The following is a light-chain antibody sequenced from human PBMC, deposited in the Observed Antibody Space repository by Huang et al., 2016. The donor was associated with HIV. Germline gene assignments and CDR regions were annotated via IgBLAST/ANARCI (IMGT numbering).Light chain of an antibody. J-gene: IGKJ2*01. CDR2: KAS. Sequence: DIQMTQSPSTLSASVGDRVTITCRASQSISRWVDWYQQKPGKAPNLLIYKASTLQSGVPSRFSGSGSGTEFTLTISSLQPDDLATYYCQQYYNFSYTFGQGTKLQIK. CDR3: QQYYNFSYT. CDR1: QSISRW. V-gene: IGKV1-5*03.